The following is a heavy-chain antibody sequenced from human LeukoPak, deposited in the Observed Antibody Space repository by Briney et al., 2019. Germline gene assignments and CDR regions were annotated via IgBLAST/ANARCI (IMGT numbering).Heavy chain of an antibody. CDR1: GFTSDDYG. D-gene: IGHD2-2*01. V-gene: IGHV3-20*04. CDR2: TNWNGGSM. CDR3: ARTKSTLWPAAISDY. J-gene: IGHJ4*02. Sequence: PGGSLRLSCAASGFTSDDYGMNWVRQAPGKGLEWVSGTNWNGGSMCYADSMKGRFTISRDNSKNTLYLQMNSLRAEDTAVYYCARTKSTLWPAAISDYWGQGTLVTVSS.